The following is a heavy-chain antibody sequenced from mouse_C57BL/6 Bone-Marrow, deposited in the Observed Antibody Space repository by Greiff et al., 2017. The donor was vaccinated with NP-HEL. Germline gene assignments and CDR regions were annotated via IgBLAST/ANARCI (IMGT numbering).Heavy chain of an antibody. D-gene: IGHD2-4*01. CDR2: IDPSDSYT. J-gene: IGHJ2*01. CDR3: ARCDYDLDY. Sequence: QVQLQQPGAELVMPGASVKLSCKASGYTFTSYWMHWVKQRPGQGLEWIGEIDPSDSYTNYNQKFKGKSTLTIDKSSITAYMQLSSLTSDDSAVYYCARCDYDLDYWGQGTTLTVSS. CDR1: GYTFTSYW. V-gene: IGHV1-69*01.